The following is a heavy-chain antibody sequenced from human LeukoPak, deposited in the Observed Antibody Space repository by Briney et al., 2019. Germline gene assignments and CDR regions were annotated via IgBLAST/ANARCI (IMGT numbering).Heavy chain of an antibody. CDR2: ISSNGGST. Sequence: PGGSLRLSCAASGFTFSSYAMHWVRQAQGKGLEYVSAISSNGGSTYYANSVKGRFTISRDNSKNTLHLQMGSLRAEDMAVYYCARNTSGWYDFDYWGQGTLVTVSS. V-gene: IGHV3-64*01. CDR1: GFTFSSYA. D-gene: IGHD6-19*01. J-gene: IGHJ4*02. CDR3: ARNTSGWYDFDY.